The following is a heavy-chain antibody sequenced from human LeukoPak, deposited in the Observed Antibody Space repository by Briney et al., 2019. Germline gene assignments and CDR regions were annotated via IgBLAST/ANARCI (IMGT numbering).Heavy chain of an antibody. V-gene: IGHV3-74*01. CDR2: IDVDGTTT. J-gene: IGHJ6*02. CDR1: GFTVSSNY. D-gene: IGHD1-26*01. CDR3: ARGVSYPIYGMDV. Sequence: QPGGSLRLSCAASGFTVSSNYMSWVRQAPGKGLVWVSRIDVDGTTTDYADSVKGRFTISRDNAKNTVSLQMNSLGAEDSAVYYCARGVSYPIYGMDVWGQGTTVTVSS.